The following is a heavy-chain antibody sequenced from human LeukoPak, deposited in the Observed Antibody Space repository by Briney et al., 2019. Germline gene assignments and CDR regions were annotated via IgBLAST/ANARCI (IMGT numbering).Heavy chain of an antibody. CDR3: AKVSLRSYYFDY. CDR1: GFTFSSYS. V-gene: IGHV3-9*01. J-gene: IGHJ4*02. CDR2: ISWNSGSI. Sequence: GGSLRLSCAASGFTFSSYSMNWVRQAPGKGLEWVSGISWNSGSIGYADSVKGRFTISRDNAKNSLYLQMNSLRAEDTALYYCAKVSLRSYYFDYWGQGTLVTVSS. D-gene: IGHD3-10*02.